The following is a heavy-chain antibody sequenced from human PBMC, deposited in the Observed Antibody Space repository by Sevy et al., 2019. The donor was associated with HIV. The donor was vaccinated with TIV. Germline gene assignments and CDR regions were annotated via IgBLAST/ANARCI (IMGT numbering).Heavy chain of an antibody. CDR3: ARMTSTWSIDS. Sequence: GGSLRLSCAASGFSVSSYYMGWVRQAPGKGLEWVSTKESGGQTYYADSVRGRFTIAGDESANNLFLQLNNLRAEDTGVYYCARMTSTWSIDSWGQGTLVTVSS. V-gene: IGHV3-53*01. CDR1: GFSVSSYY. J-gene: IGHJ4*02. CDR2: KESGGQT.